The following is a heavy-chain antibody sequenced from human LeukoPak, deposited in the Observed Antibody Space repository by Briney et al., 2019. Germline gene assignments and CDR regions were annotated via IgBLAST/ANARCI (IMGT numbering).Heavy chain of an antibody. Sequence: PGGSLRLSCAASGFTFSSYGMHWVSQAPGKGLEWVAVIWYDGSNKYYADSVKGRFTISRDNSKNTLYLQMNSLRAEDTAVYYCARDGYCSGGSCYGVDYWGQGTLVTVSS. D-gene: IGHD2-15*01. CDR2: IWYDGSNK. V-gene: IGHV3-33*01. J-gene: IGHJ4*02. CDR1: GFTFSSYG. CDR3: ARDGYCSGGSCYGVDY.